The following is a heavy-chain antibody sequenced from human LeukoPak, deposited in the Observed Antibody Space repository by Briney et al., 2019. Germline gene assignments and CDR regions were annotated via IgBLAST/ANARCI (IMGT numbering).Heavy chain of an antibody. J-gene: IGHJ4*02. Sequence: SETLSLTCAVYGGSFSGYYWSWIRQPPGKGLEWIGEINHSGSTNYNPSLKSRVTISVDTSKNQFSLKLSSVTPADTAVYYCARGLISLDYWGQGTLVTVSS. CDR1: GGSFSGYY. CDR3: ARGLISLDY. CDR2: INHSGST. D-gene: IGHD3-10*01. V-gene: IGHV4-34*01.